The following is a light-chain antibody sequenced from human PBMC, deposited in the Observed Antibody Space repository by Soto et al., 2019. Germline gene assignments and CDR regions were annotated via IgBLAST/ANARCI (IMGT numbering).Light chain of an antibody. CDR3: QQYGSSPT. V-gene: IGKV3-20*01. Sequence: EIVLTQSPGTLSLSPGERVTLSCRASQGVSSSFLAWYQHKLGQAPRLLIYGTSTRATDIPDRFSGSGSGTDFTLTISRLEPEDFAMYYCQQYGSSPTFGQGTKVEIK. CDR2: GTS. J-gene: IGKJ1*01. CDR1: QGVSSSF.